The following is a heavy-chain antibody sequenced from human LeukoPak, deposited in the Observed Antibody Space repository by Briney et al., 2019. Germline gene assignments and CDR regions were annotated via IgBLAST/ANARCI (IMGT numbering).Heavy chain of an antibody. CDR1: GFIFDDYA. D-gene: IGHD2-2*01. Sequence: GGSLRLSCAVSGFIFDDYAMHWVRQAPGKGLEWVSGITWGRDNLAYAASVKGRFTTSRDNAKNSLYLQMNSLRAEDTAVYYCARGQRVVPAAIGYYYYMDVWGKGTTVTVSS. V-gene: IGHV3-9*01. CDR3: ARGQRVVPAAIGYYYYMDV. CDR2: ITWGRDNL. J-gene: IGHJ6*03.